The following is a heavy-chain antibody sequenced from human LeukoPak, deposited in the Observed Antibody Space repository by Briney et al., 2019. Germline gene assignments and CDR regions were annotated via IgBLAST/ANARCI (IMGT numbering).Heavy chain of an antibody. Sequence: ETLSLTXAXYGGSFSGYYWSWIRQPPGKGLEWIGEINHSGSTNYNPSLKSRVTISVDTSKNQFSLKLSSVTAADTAVYYCARRSGYYKFDYWGQGTLVTVSS. CDR2: INHSGST. J-gene: IGHJ4*02. CDR3: ARRSGYYKFDY. CDR1: GGSFSGYY. V-gene: IGHV4-34*01. D-gene: IGHD3-3*01.